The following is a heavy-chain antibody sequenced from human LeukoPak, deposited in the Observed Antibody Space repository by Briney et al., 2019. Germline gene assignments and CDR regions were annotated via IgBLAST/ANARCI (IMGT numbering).Heavy chain of an antibody. V-gene: IGHV1-2*02. CDR1: GYTFTGYY. J-gene: IGHJ5*02. Sequence: ASVKVSCKASGYTFTGYYMHWVRQAPGQGLEWMGWINPNSGGTNYAQKFQGRVTMTSDTSISTACMELSRLRSDDTAVYYCARGIAAHNWFDPWGQGTLVTVSS. D-gene: IGHD6-6*01. CDR2: INPNSGGT. CDR3: ARGIAAHNWFDP.